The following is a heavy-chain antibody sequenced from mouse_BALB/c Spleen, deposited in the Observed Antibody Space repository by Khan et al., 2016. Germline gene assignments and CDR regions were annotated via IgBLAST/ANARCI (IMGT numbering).Heavy chain of an antibody. CDR2: ISNLAYSI. J-gene: IGHJ1*01. D-gene: IGHD1-1*01. CDR3: ATDYYGSSYWYFDV. Sequence: EVELVESGGGLVQPGGSRKLSCAASGFTFSDYGMAWVRQAPGKGPEWVAFISNLAYSIYYADTVTGRFTISRENAKNTLYLEMSSLRSEDTAMYYCATDYYGSSYWYFDVWGAGTTVTVSS. V-gene: IGHV5-15*02. CDR1: GFTFSDYG.